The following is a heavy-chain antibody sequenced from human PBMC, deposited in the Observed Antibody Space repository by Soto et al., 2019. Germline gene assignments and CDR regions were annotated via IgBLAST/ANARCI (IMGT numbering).Heavy chain of an antibody. D-gene: IGHD2-2*01. CDR2: IYSSGST. J-gene: IGHJ4*02. Sequence: QVQLQESGPGLVKPSETLSLTCTVSGASIRNYHWSWIRQPAGKGLEWIGRIYSSGSTNYNPSLESRVTMSVDTSKHQFSLRLSSVTAADTAVYYCAREDRGTSSPFDYWGQGTLVTVSS. CDR1: GASIRNYH. CDR3: AREDRGTSSPFDY. V-gene: IGHV4-4*07.